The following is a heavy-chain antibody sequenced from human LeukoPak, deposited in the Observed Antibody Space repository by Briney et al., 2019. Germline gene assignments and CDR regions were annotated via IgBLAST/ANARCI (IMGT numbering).Heavy chain of an antibody. CDR1: GFTFSSYS. CDR2: ISSSSSYI. CDR3: ASSAYYCSSTSCEWFDP. V-gene: IGHV3-21*01. Sequence: GGSLRLSCAASGFTFSSYSMNWVRQAPGKGLEWVSSISSSSSYIYYADSVKGRFTISRDNAKNSLYLQINSLRAEDTAVYYCASSAYYCSSTSCEWFDPWGQGTLVTVSS. D-gene: IGHD2-2*01. J-gene: IGHJ5*02.